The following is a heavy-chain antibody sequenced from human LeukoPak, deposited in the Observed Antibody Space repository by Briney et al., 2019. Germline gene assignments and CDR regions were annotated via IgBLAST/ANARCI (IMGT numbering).Heavy chain of an antibody. J-gene: IGHJ4*02. D-gene: IGHD6-13*01. CDR2: INPNSGCT. CDR1: GYTFTGYY. V-gene: IGHV1-2*02. Sequence: ASVKVSCKASGYTFTGYYMHWVRQAPGQGLEWMGWINPNSGCTNYAQKLQGRVTMTRDTSISTAYMELSRLRSDDTAVYYCARDPTYSSSWPYFDYWGQGTLVTVSS. CDR3: ARDPTYSSSWPYFDY.